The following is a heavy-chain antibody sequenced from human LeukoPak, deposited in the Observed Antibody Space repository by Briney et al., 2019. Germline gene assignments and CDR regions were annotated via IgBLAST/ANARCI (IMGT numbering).Heavy chain of an antibody. D-gene: IGHD4-23*01. V-gene: IGHV1-18*01. J-gene: IGHJ6*03. Sequence: GASVKVSCKASGYTFTSYGISWVRQAPGQGLEWMGWISAYNGNTNYAQKLQGRVTMTTDTSTSTAYMELRSLRSEDTAVYYCARGLIGIRWPQYYYYYYYMDVWGKGTTVTISS. CDR3: ARGLIGIRWPQYYYYYYYMDV. CDR1: GYTFTSYG. CDR2: ISAYNGNT.